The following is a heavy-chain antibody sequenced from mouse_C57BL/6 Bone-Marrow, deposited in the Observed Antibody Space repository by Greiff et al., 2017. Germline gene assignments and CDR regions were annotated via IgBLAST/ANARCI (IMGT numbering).Heavy chain of an antibody. J-gene: IGHJ4*01. Sequence: EVQLVESGGGLVKPGGSLKLSCAASGFTFSDYGMHWVRQAPEKGLEWVAYISSGSSTIYYADTVKGRFTISRDNAKNTLFLQMTSLRSEDTAMYYCARFDGYLFYYYAMDYWGQGTSVTVSS. V-gene: IGHV5-17*01. CDR3: ARFDGYLFYYYAMDY. CDR1: GFTFSDYG. D-gene: IGHD2-3*01. CDR2: ISSGSSTI.